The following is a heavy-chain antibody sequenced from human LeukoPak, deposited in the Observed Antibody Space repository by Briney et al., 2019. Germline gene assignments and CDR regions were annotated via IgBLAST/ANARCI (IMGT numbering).Heavy chain of an antibody. CDR2: INHSGSP. J-gene: IGHJ4*02. D-gene: IGHD2-8*01. CDR3: ARKAYCTNGVCYRVGRVRYFDS. Sequence: SETVSLTCGVYGGSFCGYYWSWIRQPPGKGLEWIGEINHSGSPNYNPSLKSRVTISVDTSKNQFSLKLSSVTAADTAVYYCARKAYCTNGVCYRVGRVRYFDSWGQGALVTVSS. V-gene: IGHV4-34*01. CDR1: GGSFCGYY.